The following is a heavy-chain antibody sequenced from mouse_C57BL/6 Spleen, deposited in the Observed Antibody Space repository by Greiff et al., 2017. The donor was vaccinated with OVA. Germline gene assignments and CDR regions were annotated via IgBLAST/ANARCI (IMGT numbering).Heavy chain of an antibody. J-gene: IGHJ2*01. V-gene: IGHV1-52*01. D-gene: IGHD1-1*01. CDR1: GYTFTSYW. Sequence: VQLQQPGAELVKPGASVKLSCKASGYTFTSYWMQWVKQRPIQGLEWIGNIDPSDSETHYNQKFKDKATLTVDKSSSTAYMQLSSLTSEDSAVYYCARGDYYGKDYWGQGTTRTVSS. CDR3: ARGDYYGKDY. CDR2: IDPSDSET.